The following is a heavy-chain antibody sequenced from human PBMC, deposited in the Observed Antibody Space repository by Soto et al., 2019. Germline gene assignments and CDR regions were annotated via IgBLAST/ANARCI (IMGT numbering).Heavy chain of an antibody. CDR2: MNPYTGNA. CDR1: GYTFTTCD. J-gene: IGHJ4*02. D-gene: IGHD6-25*01. Sequence: VASVKVSCKASGYTFTTCDIHWVRQTTGQGLEWVGWMNPYTGNAGYAQKFQGRVTMTRNTSINTAYMELSSLTSEDTAVYFCARRKERSGPQYFDSSGEGAPVTISS. V-gene: IGHV1-8*01. CDR3: ARRKERSGPQYFDS.